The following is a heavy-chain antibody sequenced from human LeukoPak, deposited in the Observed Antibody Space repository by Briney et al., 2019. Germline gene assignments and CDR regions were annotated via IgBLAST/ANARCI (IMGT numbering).Heavy chain of an antibody. CDR2: ISSSSSTI. D-gene: IGHD3-10*01. Sequence: GGSLRLSCAASGFTFSSYSMNWVRQAPGKGLEWVSYISSSSSTIYYADSVKGRFTIPRDNAKNSLYLQMNSLRAEDTAVYYCAREGQWFGELLYPGYYFDYWGQGTLVTVSS. J-gene: IGHJ4*02. CDR1: GFTFSSYS. V-gene: IGHV3-48*01. CDR3: AREGQWFGELLYPGYYFDY.